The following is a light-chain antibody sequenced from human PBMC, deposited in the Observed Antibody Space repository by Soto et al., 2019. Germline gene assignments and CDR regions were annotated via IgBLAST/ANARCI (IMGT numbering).Light chain of an antibody. CDR3: QACDTGIGVV. CDR1: SRHSDYA. V-gene: IGLV4-69*01. J-gene: IGLJ2*01. Sequence: QPVLTQSPSASASLGASVKLTCTLSSRHSDYAIVWHQQQPEKGPRYLMKVNSDGSHNKGDGIPHRFSGSSSGAERYLTISSLQSEDDADYFCQACDTGIGVVFGGGTKVTVL. CDR2: VNSDGSH.